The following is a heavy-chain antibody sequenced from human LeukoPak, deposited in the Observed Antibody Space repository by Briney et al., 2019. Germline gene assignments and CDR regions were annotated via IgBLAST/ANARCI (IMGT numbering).Heavy chain of an antibody. J-gene: IGHJ4*02. V-gene: IGHV3-11*04. CDR2: FSSVVSVT. CDR1: GFTLNDYY. CDR3: ARRYYYFDY. Sequence: GGSLRLSCEASGFTLNDYYMSWIRQAPGKGLEWIAYFSSVVSVTDYADSVRGRFTFSRDNAKKSLYLQMNNLRAEDTAVYYCARRYYYFDYWGQGTQVTVSS. D-gene: IGHD3-9*01.